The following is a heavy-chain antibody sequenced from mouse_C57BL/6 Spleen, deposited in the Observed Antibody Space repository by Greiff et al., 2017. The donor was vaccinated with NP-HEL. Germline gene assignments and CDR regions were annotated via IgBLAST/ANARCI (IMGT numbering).Heavy chain of an antibody. Sequence: VQLQQSGPELVKPGASVKISCKASGYTFTDYYMNWVKQSHGKSLEWIGDINPNNGGTSYNQKFKGKATLTVDKSSSTAYMELRSLTSEDSAVYYCAKTGAVFDYWGQGTTLTVSS. CDR3: AKTGAVFDY. D-gene: IGHD3-3*01. CDR2: INPNNGGT. CDR1: GYTFTDYY. V-gene: IGHV1-26*01. J-gene: IGHJ2*01.